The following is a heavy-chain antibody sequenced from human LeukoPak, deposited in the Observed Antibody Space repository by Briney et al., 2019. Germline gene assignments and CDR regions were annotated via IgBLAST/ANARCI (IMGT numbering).Heavy chain of an antibody. Sequence: SETLSLTCTVSGGSISSSTDYWGWIRQPPGKGLEWIGNVYYSGNTYYNPSLKSRVTILVDTSKNQVSLKLSSVTAADTAVYFCARDWGVGGRPGYMDVWGKGTTVTVSS. CDR2: VYYSGNT. CDR3: ARDWGVGGRPGYMDV. CDR1: GGSISSSTDY. J-gene: IGHJ6*03. V-gene: IGHV4-39*07. D-gene: IGHD6-6*01.